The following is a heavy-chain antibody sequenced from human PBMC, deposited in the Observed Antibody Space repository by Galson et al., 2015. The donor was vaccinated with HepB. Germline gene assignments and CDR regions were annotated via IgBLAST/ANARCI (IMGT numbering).Heavy chain of an antibody. CDR2: IYWDDDK. D-gene: IGHD3-22*01. V-gene: IGHV2-5*02. CDR1: GFSLSTSGVG. CDR3: AHSGGPYYYDSSPSQAPLFDY. J-gene: IGHJ4*02. Sequence: PALVKPTQTLTLTCTFSGFSLSTSGVGVGWIRQPPGKALEWLALIYWDDDKRYSPSLKSRLTITKDTSKNQVVLTMTNVDPVDTATYYCAHSGGPYYYDSSPSQAPLFDYWGQGTLVTVSS.